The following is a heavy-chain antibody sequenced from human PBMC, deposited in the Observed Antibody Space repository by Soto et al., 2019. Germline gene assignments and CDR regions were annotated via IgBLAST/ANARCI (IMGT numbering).Heavy chain of an antibody. V-gene: IGHV1-18*01. CDR2: ISGYNGYT. CDR3: ARDRDYSHTDADIDY. D-gene: IGHD3-22*01. CDR1: GYNFNTYG. J-gene: IGHJ4*02. Sequence: QVQLVQSGAEVRRPGASVRISCKTSGYNFNTYGIIWVRQAPGQGLEWMGWISGYNGYTKYAESLEDRVTLSTDTSTTTPFLELRSLRSGDTALYFCARDRDYSHTDADIDYWGQGTLVSVSS.